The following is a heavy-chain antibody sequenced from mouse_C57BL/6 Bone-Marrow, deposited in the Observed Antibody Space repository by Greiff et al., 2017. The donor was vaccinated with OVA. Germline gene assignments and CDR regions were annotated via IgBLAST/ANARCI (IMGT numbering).Heavy chain of an antibody. CDR3: ARGCRLGSAWFAY. D-gene: IGHD1-1*01. Sequence: VQLQQPGAELVKPGASVKMSCKASGYTFTSYWITWVKQRPGQGLEWIGDIYPGSGSTNYNEKFKSKATLTVDTSSSTAYMQLSSLTSEDSAVYYCARGCRLGSAWFAYWGQGTLVTVSA. V-gene: IGHV1-55*01. CDR2: IYPGSGST. J-gene: IGHJ3*01. CDR1: GYTFTSYW.